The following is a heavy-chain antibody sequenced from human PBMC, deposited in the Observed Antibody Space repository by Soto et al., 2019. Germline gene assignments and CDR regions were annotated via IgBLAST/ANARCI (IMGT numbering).Heavy chain of an antibody. J-gene: IGHJ4*02. Sequence: EVQLLESGGGLVQPGGSLRLSCAASGFTFSSYAMSWVRQAPGKGLEWGSAISGSGGSTYYADSVKGRFTSSRDNSENTLYLQMNSGRDEDTAVYYCALKSGFVVWGQGTLVTVSS. V-gene: IGHV3-23*01. CDR2: ISGSGGST. CDR1: GFTFSSYA. D-gene: IGHD5-12*01. CDR3: ALKSGFVV.